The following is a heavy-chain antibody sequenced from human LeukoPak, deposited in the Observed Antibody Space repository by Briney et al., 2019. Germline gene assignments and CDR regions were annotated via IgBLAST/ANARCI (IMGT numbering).Heavy chain of an antibody. CDR3: AKRYSGSYYGEFDY. D-gene: IGHD1-26*01. J-gene: IGHJ4*02. V-gene: IGHV3-74*01. CDR1: GFTFSSYW. Sequence: GGTLRLSCAASGFTFSSYWMHWVRQAPGKGLVWVSRINSDGSSTSYADSVKGRFTISRDNAKNTLYLQMNSLRAEDTAVYYCAKRYSGSYYGEFDYWGQGTLVTVSS. CDR2: INSDGSST.